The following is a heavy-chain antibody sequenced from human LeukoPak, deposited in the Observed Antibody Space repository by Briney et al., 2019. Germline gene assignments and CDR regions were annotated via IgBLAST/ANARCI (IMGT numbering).Heavy chain of an antibody. CDR1: GGSISSYY. CDR3: ARHASCWTEYYFDY. Sequence: SETLSLTCTVSGGSISSYYWSWIRQPPGKGLEWIGYIYYSGSTNYNPSLKSRVTISVDTSKNQFSLKLSSVTAADTAVYYCARHASCWTEYYFDYWGQGTLVTVSS. D-gene: IGHD6-19*01. CDR2: IYYSGST. J-gene: IGHJ4*02. V-gene: IGHV4-59*08.